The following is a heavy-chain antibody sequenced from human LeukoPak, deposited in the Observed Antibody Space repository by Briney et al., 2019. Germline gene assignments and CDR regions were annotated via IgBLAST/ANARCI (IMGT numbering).Heavy chain of an antibody. D-gene: IGHD3-16*01. CDR2: INHSGST. CDR1: GGSFSGYY. Sequence: PSETLSLNCAVYGGSFSGYYWSWIRQPPGKGLEWIGEINHSGSTNYNPSLKSRVTISVDTSKNQFSLKLSSVTAADTAVYYCARGRGSSSTVVTVLDYWGQGTLVTVSS. CDR3: ARGRGSSSTVVTVLDY. V-gene: IGHV4-34*01. J-gene: IGHJ4*02.